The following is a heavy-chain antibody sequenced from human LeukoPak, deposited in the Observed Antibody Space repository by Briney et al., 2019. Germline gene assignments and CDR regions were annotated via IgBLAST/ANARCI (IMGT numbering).Heavy chain of an antibody. CDR3: ARDGTYYGSGSYGSDY. V-gene: IGHV1-69*04. Sequence: GASVKVSCKASGGTFSSYAISWVRQAPGQGLEWMGRIIPIFGIANYAQKFQGRVTITADKSTSTAYMELSSLRSEDTAVYYCARDGTYYGSGSYGSDYWGQGTLVTVSS. CDR2: IIPIFGIA. CDR1: GGTFSSYA. D-gene: IGHD3-10*01. J-gene: IGHJ4*02.